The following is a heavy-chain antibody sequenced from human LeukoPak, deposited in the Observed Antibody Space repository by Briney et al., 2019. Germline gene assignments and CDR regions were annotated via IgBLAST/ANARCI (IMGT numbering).Heavy chain of an antibody. D-gene: IGHD3-22*01. CDR3: ARGLGLYDISGYAFDF. Sequence: PGGSPPLSCAASRFTLSSNYMTWVRQAPGKGLEWLSVVYSGGGTLYADSVKGRLTISRDSSKNTVYLQMTSLRAEDAAIYYCARGLGLYDISGYAFDFWGQGTQVSVSS. CDR1: RFTLSSNY. CDR2: VYSGGGT. V-gene: IGHV3-53*01. J-gene: IGHJ4*02.